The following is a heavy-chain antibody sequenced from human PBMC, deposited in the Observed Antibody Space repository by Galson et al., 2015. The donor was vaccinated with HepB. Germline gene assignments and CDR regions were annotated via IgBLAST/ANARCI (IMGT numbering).Heavy chain of an antibody. CDR2: AYYRSKWYN. CDR3: ARDSSSWGCYFDY. J-gene: IGHJ4*02. D-gene: IGHD6-13*01. Sequence: CAISGDSVSSHSAAWNWIRQSPSRGLEWLGRAYYRSKWYNDYAVSVKSRITINPDTSKNQFSLQLNSATPEDTAVYYCARDSSSWGCYFDYWGQGTLVTVSS. V-gene: IGHV6-1*01. CDR1: GDSVSSHSAA.